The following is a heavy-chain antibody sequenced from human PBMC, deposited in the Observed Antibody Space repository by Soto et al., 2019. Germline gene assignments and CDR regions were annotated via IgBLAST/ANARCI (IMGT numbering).Heavy chain of an antibody. J-gene: IGHJ4*02. CDR3: ARDPVGYCSTTSCFYFDY. D-gene: IGHD2-2*03. CDR1: GFTFSGSW. V-gene: IGHV3-74*01. CDR2: INSDGSGT. Sequence: PGGSLRLSCAASGFTFSGSWMHWVRQAPGKGLVWVSRINSDGSGTSYADSVKGRFTISRDSAKNTLYLQMNSLRAEDTAVYYCARDPVGYCSTTSCFYFDYWGLGTLVTVSS.